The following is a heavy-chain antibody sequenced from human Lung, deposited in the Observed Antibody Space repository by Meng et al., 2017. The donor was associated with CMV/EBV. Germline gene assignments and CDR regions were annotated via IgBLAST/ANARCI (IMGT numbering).Heavy chain of an antibody. CDR1: GGSGSGGTYP. V-gene: IGHV4-61*02. J-gene: IGHJ4*02. Sequence: QVQLQESGPGLVKPSQTLSLTCTVSGGSGSGGTYPWSWNRQPAGKGLEWIGRIYTTGTTNYNPSLKSRVIISADTSKNQFSLRLTSVTAADTAVYYCARGANGFNLGFFDSWGQGNLVTVSS. CDR2: IYTTGTT. D-gene: IGHD5-24*01. CDR3: ARGANGFNLGFFDS.